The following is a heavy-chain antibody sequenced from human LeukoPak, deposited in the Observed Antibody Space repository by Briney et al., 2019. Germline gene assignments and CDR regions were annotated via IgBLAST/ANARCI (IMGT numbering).Heavy chain of an antibody. CDR1: GFTFSSYA. J-gene: IGHJ6*03. Sequence: PGGSLRLSCAASGFTFSSYAMSWVRQAPGKGLEWVSAISGSGGSTYCADSVKGRFTISRDNSKNTLYLQMNSLRAEDTAVYYCTSSSSRGIYYYYYYTDVWGKGTTVTVSS. D-gene: IGHD6-6*01. V-gene: IGHV3-23*01. CDR3: TSSSSRGIYYYYYYTDV. CDR2: ISGSGGST.